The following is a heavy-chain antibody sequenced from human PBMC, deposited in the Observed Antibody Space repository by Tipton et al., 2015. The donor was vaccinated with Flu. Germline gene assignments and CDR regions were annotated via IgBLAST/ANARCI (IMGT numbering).Heavy chain of an antibody. CDR1: GFTVSSNY. J-gene: IGHJ3*02. CDR3: ARDAGGGLGTAFDI. CDR2: IYSGGST. Sequence: GSLRLSCAASGFTVSSNYMSWVRQAPGKGLEWVSVIYSGGSTYYADSVKGRFTISRDNSKNTLYLQMNSLRAEDTAVYYCARDAGGGLGTAFDIWGQGTMVTVSS. D-gene: IGHD2-2*01. V-gene: IGHV3-66*02.